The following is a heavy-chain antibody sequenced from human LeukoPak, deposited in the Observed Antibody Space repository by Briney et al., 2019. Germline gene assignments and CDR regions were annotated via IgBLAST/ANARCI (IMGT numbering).Heavy chain of an antibody. Sequence: GGSLRLSCTVSGFTFDDYAMHWVRHTPGKGLEWVAGITWNRDNIGYGDSVKGRFTISRDNVKNVLYLQMNSLRPEDTALYYCTKGSAAVGEDWFDSWGQGTLVTVSS. CDR3: TKGSAAVGEDWFDS. CDR1: GFTFDDYA. J-gene: IGHJ5*01. D-gene: IGHD2-15*01. CDR2: ITWNRDNI. V-gene: IGHV3-9*01.